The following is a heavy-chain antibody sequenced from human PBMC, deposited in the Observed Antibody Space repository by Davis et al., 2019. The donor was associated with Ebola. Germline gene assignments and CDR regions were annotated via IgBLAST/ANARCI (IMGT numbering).Heavy chain of an antibody. J-gene: IGHJ6*03. CDR3: ARDLRYDSSGYDYYFYMDV. CDR2: IYYSGST. CDR1: GGSISRAGSY. D-gene: IGHD3-22*01. V-gene: IGHV4-31*03. Sequence: PSETLSLTCTVSGGSISRAGSYWSWVRQVPGKGLEWIGYIYYSGSTYYKPSLKSRVTISLDTSKNQFSLNLYSVTAADTAVYYCARDLRYDSSGYDYYFYMDVWGKGTTVTVSS.